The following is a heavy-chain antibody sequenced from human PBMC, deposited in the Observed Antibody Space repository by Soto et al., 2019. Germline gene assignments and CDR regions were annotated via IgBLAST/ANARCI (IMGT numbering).Heavy chain of an antibody. D-gene: IGHD3-16*01. V-gene: IGHV3-73*01. Sequence: GGSLRLSCAASGFSFSGSTMHWVRQASGKGLEWVGHITSKPDNYATVYGASVKGRFSISRDDSMNTAFLQMNSLKSEDTAVYYCTRSYENNAYYFDHWGQGTLVTVSS. CDR1: GFSFSGST. CDR3: TRSYENNAYYFDH. CDR2: ITSKPDNYAT. J-gene: IGHJ1*01.